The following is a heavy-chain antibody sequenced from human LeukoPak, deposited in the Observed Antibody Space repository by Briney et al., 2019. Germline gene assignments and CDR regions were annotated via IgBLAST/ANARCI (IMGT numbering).Heavy chain of an antibody. CDR2: IYYSGST. J-gene: IGHJ4*02. CDR1: GGSISSGDYY. CDR3: AREGTYYYDSSGTY. V-gene: IGHV4-30-4*01. D-gene: IGHD3-22*01. Sequence: SETLSLTCTVSGGSISSGDYYWSWIRQPPGEGLEWIGYIYYSGSTYYNPSLKSRVTISVDTSKNQFSLKLSSVTAADTAVYYCAREGTYYYDSSGTYWGQGTLVTVSS.